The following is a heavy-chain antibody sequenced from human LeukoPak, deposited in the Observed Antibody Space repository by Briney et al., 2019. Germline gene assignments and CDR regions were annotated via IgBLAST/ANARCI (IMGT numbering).Heavy chain of an antibody. CDR1: GFTFSSYW. CDR2: INSDRSST. Sequence: GGSLRLSCAASGFTFSSYWMHWVRQAPGKGLVWVSRINSDRSSTSYADSVKGRFTISRDNAKNTLYLQMNSLRAEDTAVYYCARDKGYCSGGSCYSGYYYYYGMDVWGQGTTVTISS. CDR3: ARDKGYCSGGSCYSGYYYYYGMDV. D-gene: IGHD2-15*01. V-gene: IGHV3-74*01. J-gene: IGHJ6*02.